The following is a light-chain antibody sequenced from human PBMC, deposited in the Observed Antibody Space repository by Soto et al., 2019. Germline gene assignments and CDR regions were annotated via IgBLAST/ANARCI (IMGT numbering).Light chain of an antibody. J-gene: IGKJ4*01. CDR1: QSVSIY. CDR3: QQRSNWPPLT. CDR2: DAS. V-gene: IGKV3-11*01. Sequence: EIVLTQSPATLSLSPGERATLSCRASQSVSIYLAWYQQKPGQAPRLLIYDASNRATGIPARFSGSGPGTDFTLTISSLEPEDFAVYYCQQRSNWPPLTFGGGTKVEIK.